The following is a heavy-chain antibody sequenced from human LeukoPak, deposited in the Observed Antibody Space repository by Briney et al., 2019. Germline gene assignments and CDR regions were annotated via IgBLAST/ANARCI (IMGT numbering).Heavy chain of an antibody. V-gene: IGHV4-59*01. J-gene: IGHJ4*02. CDR2: IHYSGST. Sequence: PSETLSLTCTVSSGSISSYYWSWIRQPPGKGLEWIGYIHYSGSTSYNPSLKSRVTISVDTSKNQFSLKLGSVTAADTAVYYCARDFGSSGWYGAFDYWGQGTLVTVSS. CDR3: ARDFGSSGWYGAFDY. D-gene: IGHD6-19*01. CDR1: SGSISSYY.